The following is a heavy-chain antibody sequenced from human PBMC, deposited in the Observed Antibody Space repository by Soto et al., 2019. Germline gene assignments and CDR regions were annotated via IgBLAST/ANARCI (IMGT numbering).Heavy chain of an antibody. D-gene: IGHD6-13*01. CDR1: GFTFSNAW. CDR3: TTFSSWSSYYYSGMDV. J-gene: IGHJ6*02. Sequence: EVQLVESGGGLVKPGGSLRLSCAASGFTFSNAWMNWVRQAPGKGLEWVGRIKSKTDGGTTDYAAPVKGRFTISRDDSENTLYLQMNSLKTEDTAVYYCTTFSSWSSYYYSGMDVWGQGTTVTVSS. V-gene: IGHV3-15*07. CDR2: IKSKTDGGTT.